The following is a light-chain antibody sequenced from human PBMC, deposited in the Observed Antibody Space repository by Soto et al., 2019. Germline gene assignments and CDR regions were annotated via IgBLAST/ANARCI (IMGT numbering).Light chain of an antibody. CDR3: CSYAGSFPYL. J-gene: IGLJ1*01. V-gene: IGLV2-11*01. CDR1: SSDVGGYNY. Sequence: QSALTQPRSVSGSPGQSVAISCTGTSSDVGGYNYVSWYQQHPGKAPKLMIYDVTKRPSGVPDRFSASKSGNTASLTISGLQAEDEADYSCCSYAGSFPYLFGTGIKFDVL. CDR2: DVT.